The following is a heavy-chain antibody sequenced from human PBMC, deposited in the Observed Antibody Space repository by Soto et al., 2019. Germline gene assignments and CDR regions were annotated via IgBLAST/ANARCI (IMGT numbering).Heavy chain of an antibody. V-gene: IGHV5-51*01. CDR1: GYYSSSYW. CDR3: AMRGTLSGRDGIDV. Sequence: PGESLKISCRGSGYYSSSYWIAWVRQMSGKGLEWVGSVYVSDSETKYSPSFQGQVTISADKYTNTAYLYWSSLKASDTAMYYCAMRGTLSGRDGIDVWGEGTMVTVSS. CDR2: VYVSDSET. J-gene: IGHJ3*01. D-gene: IGHD5-12*01.